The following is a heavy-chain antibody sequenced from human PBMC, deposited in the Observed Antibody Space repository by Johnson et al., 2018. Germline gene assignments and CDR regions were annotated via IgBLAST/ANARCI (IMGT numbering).Heavy chain of an antibody. V-gene: IGHV3-9*01. Sequence: VQLVESGGGLVQPGRSXRLSCAASGFTFDDYAMHWVRQAPGKGLEWVSGISWHSGSIGYADSVKGRFTISRDNAKNSLYLQMNSLRAEDKALYYCAKDAVEMATTFQHWGQGTWSPSPQ. CDR3: AKDAVEMATTFQH. J-gene: IGHJ1*01. CDR2: ISWHSGSI. CDR1: GFTFDDYA. D-gene: IGHD5-24*01.